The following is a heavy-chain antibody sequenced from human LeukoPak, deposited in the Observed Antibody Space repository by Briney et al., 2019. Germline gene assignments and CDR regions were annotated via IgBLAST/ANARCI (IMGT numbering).Heavy chain of an antibody. CDR1: GFTFTSYG. D-gene: IGHD1-1*01. J-gene: IGHJ4*02. CDR3: AKDGWNDIPDY. CDR2: ISGSGGST. Sequence: GGSLRLSCAASGFTFTSYGMSWVRQAPGKGLEWVSVISGSGGSTNCADSVKGRFTISRDNFKNTLYLQMNSLRAEDTAVYYFAKDGWNDIPDYWGQGTMVTVSS. V-gene: IGHV3-23*01.